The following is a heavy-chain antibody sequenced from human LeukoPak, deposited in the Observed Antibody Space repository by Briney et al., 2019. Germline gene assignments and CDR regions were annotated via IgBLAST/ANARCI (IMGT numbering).Heavy chain of an antibody. CDR1: GYTFTGYY. V-gene: IGHV1-2*02. D-gene: IGHD6-19*01. CDR2: INPNSGGT. J-gene: IGHJ4*02. Sequence: ASVKVSCKASGYTFTGYYMHWVRQAPGQGLEWMGWINPNSGGTNYAQKFQGRVTMTRDTSISTAYMELSRLRSDDTAVYYCAGDRGSGWARNDYWGQGTLVTVSS. CDR3: AGDRGSGWARNDY.